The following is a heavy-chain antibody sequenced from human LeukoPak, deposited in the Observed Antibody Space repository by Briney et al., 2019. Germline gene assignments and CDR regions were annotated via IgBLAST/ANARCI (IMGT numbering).Heavy chain of an antibody. Sequence: SETLSLTCTVSGGSISSSSYYWGWIRQPPGKGLEWIGSIYYSRSTYYNPSLKSRVTISVDTSKNQFSLKLSSVTAADTAVYYCVYSGYSFPYYFDCWGQGTLVTVSS. D-gene: IGHD5-18*01. CDR1: GGSISSSSYY. CDR2: IYYSRST. J-gene: IGHJ4*02. V-gene: IGHV4-39*07. CDR3: VYSGYSFPYYFDC.